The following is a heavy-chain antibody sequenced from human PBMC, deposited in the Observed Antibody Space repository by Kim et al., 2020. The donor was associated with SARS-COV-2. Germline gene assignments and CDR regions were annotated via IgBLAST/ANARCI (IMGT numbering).Heavy chain of an antibody. J-gene: IGHJ5*02. CDR2: IIPILGIA. V-gene: IGHV1-69*04. CDR3: ARDRNEYSSSGLGWFDP. CDR1: GGTFSSYA. D-gene: IGHD6-13*01. Sequence: SVKVSCKASGGTFSSYAISWVRQAPGQGLEWMGRIIPILGIANYAQKFQGRVTITADKSTSTAYMELSSLRSEDTAVYYCARDRNEYSSSGLGWFDPWGQGTLVTVSS.